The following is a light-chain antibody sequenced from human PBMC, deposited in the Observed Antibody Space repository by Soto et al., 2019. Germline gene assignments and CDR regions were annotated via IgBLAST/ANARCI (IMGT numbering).Light chain of an antibody. V-gene: IGLV2-14*01. CDR1: SIDVGCYNY. J-gene: IGLJ1*01. CDR2: EVS. Sequence: QSALAQPAAVSGSPGQSITISCTGTSIDVGCYNYFSWYQQHPGKAPKLMIYEVSSRTSGVSNRFSGSKSGNTASLTISGLQAADEADYYCCSYTNRNPYVFGSGTKVTVL. CDR3: CSYTNRNPYV.